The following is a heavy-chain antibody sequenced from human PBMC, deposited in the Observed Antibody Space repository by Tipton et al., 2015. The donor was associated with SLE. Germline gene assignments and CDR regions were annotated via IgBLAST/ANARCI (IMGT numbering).Heavy chain of an antibody. Sequence: QLVQSGAEVKKPGASVKVSCKASGYTFASYDINWVRQAAGQGLEWMGWMNPDNGDTGYAQKFQGRVTMTRSTSITTAYMELSSLTSEDTAVYYCAKAASGWYPPDHWGQGTLVTVSS. V-gene: IGHV1-8*01. CDR1: GYTFASYD. CDR3: AKAASGWYPPDH. CDR2: MNPDNGDT. J-gene: IGHJ4*02. D-gene: IGHD6-19*01.